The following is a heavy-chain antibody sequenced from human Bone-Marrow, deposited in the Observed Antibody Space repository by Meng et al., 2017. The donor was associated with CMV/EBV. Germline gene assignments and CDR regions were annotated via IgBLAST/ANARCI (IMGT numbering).Heavy chain of an antibody. CDR2: IYYSGST. V-gene: IGHV4-31*03. CDR1: GGSISSGGYY. Sequence: SETLSLTCTVSGGSISSGGYYWSWIRQHPGKGLEWIGYIYYSGSTYYNPSLKSRVTISVDTPKNQFSLKLSSVTAADTAVYYCARDRGDYYDCSGYFDYWGQRTLVTVSS. CDR3: ARDRGDYYDCSGYFDY. J-gene: IGHJ4*02. D-gene: IGHD3-22*01.